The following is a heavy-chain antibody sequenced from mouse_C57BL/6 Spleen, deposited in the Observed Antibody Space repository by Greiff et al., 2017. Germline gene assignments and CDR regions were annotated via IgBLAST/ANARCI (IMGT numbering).Heavy chain of an antibody. CDR2: IDPENGDT. V-gene: IGHV14-4*01. D-gene: IGHD2-12*01. J-gene: IGHJ3*01. Sequence: VQLQQSGAELVRPGASVKLSCTASGFNIKDDYMHWVKQRPEQGLEWIGWIDPENGDTEYASKFQGKATITAETSSNAAYLQLSSLTSEDTAVYYCTTDGKLLLFAYWGQGTLVTVSA. CDR3: TTDGKLLLFAY. CDR1: GFNIKDDY.